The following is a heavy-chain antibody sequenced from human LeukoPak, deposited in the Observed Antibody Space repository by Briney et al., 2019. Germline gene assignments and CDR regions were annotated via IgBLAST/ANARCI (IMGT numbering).Heavy chain of an antibody. D-gene: IGHD5-18*01. CDR1: GYSISSGYY. CDR3: ARGDSYGPLIIDY. CDR2: IYHSGST. V-gene: IGHV4-38-2*02. Sequence: SETLSLTCTVSGYSISSGYYWGWIRQPPGKGLEWIGSIYHSGSTYYNPSLKSRVTISVDTSKNQFSLKLSSVTAADTAVYYCARGDSYGPLIIDYWGQGTLVTVSS. J-gene: IGHJ4*02.